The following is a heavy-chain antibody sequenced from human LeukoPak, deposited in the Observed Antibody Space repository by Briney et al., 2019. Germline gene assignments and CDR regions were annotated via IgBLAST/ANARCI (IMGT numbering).Heavy chain of an antibody. CDR1: GGTFSSYA. CDR3: ARANYYGSGTLGYYYYMDV. J-gene: IGHJ6*03. Sequence: GASVTVSFKASGGTFSSYAISWVRQAPGQGREWMGGIIPIFGTANYAQKFQGRVTITTDESTSTAYMELSSLRSEDTAVYYCARANYYGSGTLGYYYYMDVWGKGTTVTVSS. CDR2: IIPIFGTA. D-gene: IGHD3-10*01. V-gene: IGHV1-69*05.